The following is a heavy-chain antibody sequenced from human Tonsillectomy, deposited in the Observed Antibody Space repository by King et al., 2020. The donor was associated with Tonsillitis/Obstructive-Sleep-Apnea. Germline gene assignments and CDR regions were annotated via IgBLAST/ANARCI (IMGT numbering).Heavy chain of an antibody. Sequence: VQLVQSGGGLVQPGGSLRLSCAASGFTVSSNYMSWVRQAPGKGLEWVSVIYSGGSTYYAASVKRRFTISRDNSKNTLYLQMNSLRAEDTAVYYCARCYRLRGSGSYYPTPFDYWGAGTLVTVSS. J-gene: IGHJ4*02. V-gene: IGHV3-66*01. CDR3: ARCYRLRGSGSYYPTPFDY. D-gene: IGHD3-10*01. CDR1: GFTVSSNY. CDR2: IYSGGST.